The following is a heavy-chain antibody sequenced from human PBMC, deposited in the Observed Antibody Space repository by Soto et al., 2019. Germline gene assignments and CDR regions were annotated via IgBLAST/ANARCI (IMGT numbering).Heavy chain of an antibody. V-gene: IGHV4-31*03. CDR3: ATDYGVVVPAANYYYYYGMDV. Sequence: QVQLQESGPGLVKPSQTLSLTCTVSGGSISSGGYYWSWIRQHPGKGLEWIGYIYYSGSTYYNPSLKSRVTISVDTSKNQFSLKLSSVTAADTAVYYCATDYGVVVPAANYYYYYGMDVWGQGTTVTVSS. CDR1: GGSISSGGYY. J-gene: IGHJ6*02. D-gene: IGHD2-2*01. CDR2: IYYSGST.